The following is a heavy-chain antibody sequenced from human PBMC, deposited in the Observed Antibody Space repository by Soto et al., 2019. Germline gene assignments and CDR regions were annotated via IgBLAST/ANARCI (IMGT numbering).Heavy chain of an antibody. V-gene: IGHV3-15*01. CDR1: GFTFSIAW. J-gene: IGHJ5*02. Sequence: KTGGSLRLSCAASGFTFSIAWMSWVRQAPGKGLEWVGRIKSKANGEKTDYAAPVKGRFTISRDDSRNTLYLQMNTLKTDDTAVYYCTKDDPINTSWGQGALVTVSS. D-gene: IGHD3-16*01. CDR2: IKSKANGEKT. CDR3: TKDDPINTS.